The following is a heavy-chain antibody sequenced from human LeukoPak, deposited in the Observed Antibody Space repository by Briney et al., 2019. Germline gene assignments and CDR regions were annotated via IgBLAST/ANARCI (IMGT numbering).Heavy chain of an antibody. Sequence: ASVKVSCKASGYTFTSYGISWVRQAPGQGLERMGWISAYNGNTNYAQKLQGRVTMTTDTSTSTAYMELRSLRSDDTAVYYCATPGDYYDSSGHYYFQHWGQGTLVTVSS. V-gene: IGHV1-18*01. J-gene: IGHJ1*01. CDR2: ISAYNGNT. D-gene: IGHD3-22*01. CDR3: ATPGDYYDSSGHYYFQH. CDR1: GYTFTSYG.